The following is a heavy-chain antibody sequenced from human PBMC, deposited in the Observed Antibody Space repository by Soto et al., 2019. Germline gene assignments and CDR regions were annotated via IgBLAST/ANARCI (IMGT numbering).Heavy chain of an antibody. Sequence: QVQLQQWGAGLLKPSETLSLTCAVYGGSFSGYYWSWIRQPPGKGLEWIGEINHSGSTNYNPSLKSRVTISVDTSKHQFSLKLSSVTAADTAVYYCARGRSSSWYDYWGQGTLVTVSS. D-gene: IGHD6-13*01. V-gene: IGHV4-34*01. CDR1: GGSFSGYY. CDR3: ARGRSSSWYDY. CDR2: INHSGST. J-gene: IGHJ4*02.